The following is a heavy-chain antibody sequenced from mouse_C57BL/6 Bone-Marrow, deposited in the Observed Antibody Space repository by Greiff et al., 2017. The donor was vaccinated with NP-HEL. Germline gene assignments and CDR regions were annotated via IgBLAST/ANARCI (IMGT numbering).Heavy chain of an antibody. CDR2: IRNKANGYTT. CDR3: ARSIYYDYAYDPFSAMDY. J-gene: IGHJ4*01. CDR1: GFTFTDYY. Sequence: EVQGVESGGGLVQPGGSLSLSCAASGFTFTDYYMSWVRQPPGKALEWLGFIRNKANGYTTEYSASVKGRFTISRDYSQSILYLQMNALRAEDSATYYCARSIYYDYAYDPFSAMDYWGQGTSVTVSA. V-gene: IGHV7-3*01. D-gene: IGHD2-4*01.